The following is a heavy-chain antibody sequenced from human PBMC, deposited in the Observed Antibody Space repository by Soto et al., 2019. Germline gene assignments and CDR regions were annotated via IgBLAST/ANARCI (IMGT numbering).Heavy chain of an antibody. V-gene: IGHV3-21*01. D-gene: IGHD1-1*01. CDR2: ISSSSSYI. CDR3: ARGVTGTTEAFDI. J-gene: IGHJ3*02. CDR1: GFTFSSYS. Sequence: SLRLSCAASGFTFSSYSMNWVRQAPGKGLEWVSSISSSSSYIYYADSVKGRFTISRDNAKNSLYLQMNSLRAEDTAVYYCARGVTGTTEAFDIWGQGTMVTVSS.